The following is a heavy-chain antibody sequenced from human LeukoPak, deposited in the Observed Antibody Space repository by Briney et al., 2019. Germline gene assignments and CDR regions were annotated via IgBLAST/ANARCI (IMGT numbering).Heavy chain of an antibody. Sequence: SVKVSCKASGGTFSRYAISWVRQAPGQGLEWMGGIIPVLGTTNYAQTFQNKVTITADESTSTTYMELSSLTSEDTAVYYCATSGGDYYYYSLDVWGKGTPVTISS. CDR1: GGTFSRYA. V-gene: IGHV1-69*13. CDR3: ATSGGDYYYYSLDV. D-gene: IGHD3-10*01. J-gene: IGHJ6*03. CDR2: IIPVLGTT.